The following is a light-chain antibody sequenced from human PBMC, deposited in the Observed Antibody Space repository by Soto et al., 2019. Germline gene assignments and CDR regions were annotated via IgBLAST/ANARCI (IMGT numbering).Light chain of an antibody. V-gene: IGLV2-23*02. Sequence: QSVLAQPGSVTWSAGQSINLSCTGNTSDVGTYDAVSWDLKPPGKIPRLMLFEVDKRPSVFSYRFSGSKSGNTASLTISWLQAEDEADYYCCSYAGTSYVFGSGTKVTVL. CDR1: TSDVGTYDA. CDR3: CSYAGTSYV. CDR2: EVD. J-gene: IGLJ1*01.